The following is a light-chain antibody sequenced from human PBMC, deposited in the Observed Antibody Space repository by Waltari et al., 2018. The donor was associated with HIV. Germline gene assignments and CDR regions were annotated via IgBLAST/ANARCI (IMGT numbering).Light chain of an antibody. V-gene: IGKV3-20*01. CDR3: QQYGSSPPYT. J-gene: IGKJ2*01. CDR2: GAS. CDR1: QSVSSSY. Sequence: VLTQSPGTLSLSPGARATLSCRASQSVSSSYLAWYQQKPGQAPRLLIYGASSRATGIPDRFSGSGSGTDFTLTISRLEPEDFAVYYCQQYGSSPPYTFGQGTKLEIK.